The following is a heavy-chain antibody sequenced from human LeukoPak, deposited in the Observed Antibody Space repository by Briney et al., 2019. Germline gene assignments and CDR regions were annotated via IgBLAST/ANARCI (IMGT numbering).Heavy chain of an antibody. Sequence: SESLSLTCTVSGGSISSYYWSWIRRPAGKGLEWIGRIYTSGSTNYNPSLKSRVSVSVDTSKNQFSLKLSSVTAADTAVYYCATGYCSSTSCAEFDYWGQGTLVTVSS. CDR3: ATGYCSSTSCAEFDY. J-gene: IGHJ4*02. CDR1: GGSISSYY. CDR2: IYTSGST. V-gene: IGHV4-4*07. D-gene: IGHD2-2*03.